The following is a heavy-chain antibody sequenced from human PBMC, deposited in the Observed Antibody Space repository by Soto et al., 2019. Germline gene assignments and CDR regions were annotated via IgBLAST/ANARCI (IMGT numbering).Heavy chain of an antibody. CDR1: GFSLSTSGVG. J-gene: IGHJ4*01. CDR3: AHRYRYSQFDY. CDR2: IYGDDDK. Sequence: QITLKESGPTLVKPTQTLTLTCTFSGFSLSTSGVGVAWIRQPPGRALEWLALIYGDDDKRYSPSLKSRLTSIQHTFKKQVLLRMTNMDPVDTATYYCAHRYRYSQFDYWGHGTLVTVSS. V-gene: IGHV2-5*02. D-gene: IGHD5-12*01.